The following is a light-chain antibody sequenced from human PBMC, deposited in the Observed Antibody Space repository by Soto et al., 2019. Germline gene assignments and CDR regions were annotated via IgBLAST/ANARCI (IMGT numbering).Light chain of an antibody. CDR1: SGHSSYA. CDR3: QTWGTGIHV. CDR2: LNSDGSH. Sequence: VLTQSPSASASLGASVKLTCTLSSGHSSYAIAWHQQQPEKGPRYLMKLNSDGSHNKGDGIPDRFSGSSSGAERYLTISSLQSEDEADYYCQTWGTGIHVFGGGTKVTVL. J-gene: IGLJ2*01. V-gene: IGLV4-69*01.